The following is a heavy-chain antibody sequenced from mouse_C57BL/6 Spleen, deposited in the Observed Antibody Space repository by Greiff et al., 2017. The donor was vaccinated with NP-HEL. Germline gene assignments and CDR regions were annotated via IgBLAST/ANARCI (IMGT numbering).Heavy chain of an antibody. CDR3: VRPNWDGAWFAY. V-gene: IGHV10-1*01. CDR1: GFSFNTYA. J-gene: IGHJ3*01. Sequence: EVKLVESGGGLVQPKGSLKLSCAASGFSFNTYAMNWVRQAPGKGVEWVARIRSKSNNYATYYADSVKDRLTISRDDSESILYLQMNNLKTVDTAMDYCVRPNWDGAWFAYWGEGTLVTVSA. D-gene: IGHD4-1*01. CDR2: IRSKSNNYAT.